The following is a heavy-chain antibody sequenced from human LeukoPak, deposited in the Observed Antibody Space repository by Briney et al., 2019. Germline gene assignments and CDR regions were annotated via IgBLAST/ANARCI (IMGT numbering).Heavy chain of an antibody. Sequence: GGSLRLSCAASGFTFSNYAMSWVRQAPGKGLEWVSGISGSGVSTFYADSVKGRFTISRDNSKNTLYLQMNSLRAEDTAVYYCAKLAAAGTDYWGQGTLVTVSS. CDR3: AKLAAAGTDY. D-gene: IGHD6-13*01. CDR2: ISGSGVST. J-gene: IGHJ4*02. CDR1: GFTFSNYA. V-gene: IGHV3-23*01.